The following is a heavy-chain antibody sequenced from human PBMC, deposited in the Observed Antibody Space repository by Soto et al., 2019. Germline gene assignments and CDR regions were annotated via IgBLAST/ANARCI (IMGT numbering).Heavy chain of an antibody. CDR1: GGSIGRGAYY. Sequence: SETLSLTCTVSGGSIGRGAYYWSWIRQPPGKGLEWIGYIYYSGSTYYSPSLKSRVTISIDTSKNQFSLKLSSVTAADTAVYYCARVTGYSYGYFDYWGQGTLVTVSS. CDR2: IYYSGST. CDR3: ARVTGYSYGYFDY. J-gene: IGHJ4*02. D-gene: IGHD5-18*01. V-gene: IGHV4-30-4*01.